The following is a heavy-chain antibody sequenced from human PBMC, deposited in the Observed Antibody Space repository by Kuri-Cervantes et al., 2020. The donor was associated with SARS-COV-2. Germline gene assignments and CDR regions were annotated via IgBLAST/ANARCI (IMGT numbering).Heavy chain of an antibody. J-gene: IGHJ6*03. Sequence: GESLKISCAASGFTFSSYWMHWVRQAPGKGLVWVSRINSDGSSTSYADSVKGRFTISRDNAKNTLYLQMNSLKTEDTAVYYCTTDDPGFSGSYYYYYYMDVWGKGTTVTVSS. D-gene: IGHD1-26*01. CDR2: INSDGSST. CDR1: GFTFSSYW. CDR3: TTDDPGFSGSYYYYYYMDV. V-gene: IGHV3-74*01.